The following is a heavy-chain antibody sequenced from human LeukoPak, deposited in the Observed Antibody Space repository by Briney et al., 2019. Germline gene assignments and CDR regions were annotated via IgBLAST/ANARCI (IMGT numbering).Heavy chain of an antibody. CDR1: GYTFTGYY. Sequence: GASVKVSCKASGYTFTGYYMHWVRQAPGQGLECMGRINPNSGGTNYAQKFQGRVTMTRDTSISTAYMGLSRLRSDDTAVYYCARGPSGYCSGGSCYLVDYWGQGTLVTVSS. D-gene: IGHD2-15*01. V-gene: IGHV1-2*06. CDR3: ARGPSGYCSGGSCYLVDY. CDR2: INPNSGGT. J-gene: IGHJ4*02.